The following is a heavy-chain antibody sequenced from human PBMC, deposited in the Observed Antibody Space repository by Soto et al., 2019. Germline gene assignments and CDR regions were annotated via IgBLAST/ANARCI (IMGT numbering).Heavy chain of an antibody. V-gene: IGHV1-18*01. CDR3: AREANYYDSSGYYDSDY. CDR2: ISAYNGNT. D-gene: IGHD3-22*01. Sequence: QVQLVQSGAEVKKPGASVKVSCKASGYTFTSYGISWVRQAPGQGLEWMGWISAYNGNTNYAQKLQGRVTMTTDTSTSTAYIELRSLRSDDTAVYYCAREANYYDSSGYYDSDYWGQGTLVTVSS. J-gene: IGHJ4*02. CDR1: GYTFTSYG.